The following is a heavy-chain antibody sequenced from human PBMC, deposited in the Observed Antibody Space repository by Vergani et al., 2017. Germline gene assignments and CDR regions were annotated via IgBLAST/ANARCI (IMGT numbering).Heavy chain of an antibody. CDR3: AREGSSGYYSDY. V-gene: IGHV4-61*02. CDR1: GGSISSGSYY. Sequence: QVQLQESGPGLVKPSQTLSLTCTVSGGSISSGSYYWSWIRQPAGKGLEWIGRIHSSGSTYYNPSLKSRVTISVDTSKNQFSLKLSSVTAADTAVYYCAREGSSGYYSDYWGQGTLVTVSS. CDR2: IHSSGST. J-gene: IGHJ4*02. D-gene: IGHD3-22*01.